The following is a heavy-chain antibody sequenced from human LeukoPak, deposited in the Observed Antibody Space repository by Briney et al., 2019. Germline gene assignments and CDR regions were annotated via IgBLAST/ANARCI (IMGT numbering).Heavy chain of an antibody. CDR3: AKDAMATVTYFDY. D-gene: IGHD4-17*01. CDR1: GFTFNSYA. J-gene: IGHJ4*02. V-gene: IGHV3-23*01. Sequence: GGSLRLSCATSGFTFNSYAMSWVRQAPGKGLEWVSGLSGSGDDTDYADSVKGRFTISRDNSRNTLYLQMNSLRSEDTAVYYCAKDAMATVTYFDYWGQGSLVSVSS. CDR2: LSGSGDDT.